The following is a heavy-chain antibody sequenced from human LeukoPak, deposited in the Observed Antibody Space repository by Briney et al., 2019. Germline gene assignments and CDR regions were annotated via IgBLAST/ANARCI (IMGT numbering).Heavy chain of an antibody. V-gene: IGHV3-53*01. Sequence: GGSLRLSCAVSGLTFSSYSMNWVRQAPGKGLEWVSLIYSGGSTDYTDSVKGRFTISRDNSKNTLYLQMNSLRAEDTAVYYCARRAGGYSHPYDYWGQGTLVTVSS. CDR2: IYSGGST. CDR3: ARRAGGYSHPYDY. CDR1: GLTFSSYS. D-gene: IGHD4-23*01. J-gene: IGHJ4*02.